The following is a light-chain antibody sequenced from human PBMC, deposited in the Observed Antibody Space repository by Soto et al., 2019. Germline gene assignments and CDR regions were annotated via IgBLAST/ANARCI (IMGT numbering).Light chain of an antibody. V-gene: IGKV1-5*01. CDR3: QQYNSYST. CDR2: DAS. Sequence: DIQMTQSPSTLAASVGDRVTITCRASQSISSWLAWYQQKPGKAPKVLIYDASRLESGVPSRFSGSGSGTEFTLTISSLQPDDFATYYCQQYNSYSTFGQGTKVEIK. J-gene: IGKJ1*01. CDR1: QSISSW.